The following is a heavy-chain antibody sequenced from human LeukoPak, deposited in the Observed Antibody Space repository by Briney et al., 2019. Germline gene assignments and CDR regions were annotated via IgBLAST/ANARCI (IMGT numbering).Heavy chain of an antibody. CDR2: IWYDGSNK. D-gene: IGHD2-15*01. J-gene: IGHJ5*02. V-gene: IGHV3-33*01. Sequence: PGRSLRLSGAASGFTFSSYGMHWVRQAPGKGLEWVAVIWYDGSNKYYADSVKGRFTISRDNSKNTLYLQMNSLRAEDTAVYYCARGLGYCSGGSCENWFDPWAREPWSPSPQ. CDR3: ARGLGYCSGGSCENWFDP. CDR1: GFTFSSYG.